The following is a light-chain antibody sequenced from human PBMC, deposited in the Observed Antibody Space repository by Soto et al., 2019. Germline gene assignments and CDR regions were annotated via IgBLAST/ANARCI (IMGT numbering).Light chain of an antibody. CDR1: QSVVGGY. CDR3: QQYGSSPS. J-gene: IGKJ1*01. V-gene: IGKV3D-20*01. Sequence: PWDRVTLSFGASQSVVGGYFAWYQQKPGLAPRLIIYDTSIRASGIPDRISGSGSGTHFTLTIRRLEPEDFAVDYCQQYGSSPSFGQGTKVDIK. CDR2: DTS.